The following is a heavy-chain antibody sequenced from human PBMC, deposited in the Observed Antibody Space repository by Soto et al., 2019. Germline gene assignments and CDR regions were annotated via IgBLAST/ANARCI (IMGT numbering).Heavy chain of an antibody. CDR2: ISAYNGNT. V-gene: IGHV1-18*04. CDR1: GYTFTGYY. D-gene: IGHD3-3*01. Sequence: ASVKVSCKASGYTFTGYYMHWVRQAPGQGLEWMGWISAYNGNTNYAQSLQGRVTMTTDTSTSTAYMELRSLRSDDTAVYYCARVDVLRFLEWLIWGQGTLVTVSS. J-gene: IGHJ4*02. CDR3: ARVDVLRFLEWLI.